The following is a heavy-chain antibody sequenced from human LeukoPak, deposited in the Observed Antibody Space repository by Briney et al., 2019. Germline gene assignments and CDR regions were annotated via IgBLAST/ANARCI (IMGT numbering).Heavy chain of an antibody. CDR3: AGGVNIAAAGTGNY. D-gene: IGHD6-13*01. J-gene: IGHJ4*02. CDR2: IYSGGST. Sequence: GGSPRLSCAASGFTVSSNYMSWVRQAPGKGLEWVSVIYSGGSTYYADSVKGRFTISRDNSKNTLYLQMNSLRAKDTAVYYCAGGVNIAAAGTGNYWGQGTLVTVSS. CDR1: GFTVSSNY. V-gene: IGHV3-53*01.